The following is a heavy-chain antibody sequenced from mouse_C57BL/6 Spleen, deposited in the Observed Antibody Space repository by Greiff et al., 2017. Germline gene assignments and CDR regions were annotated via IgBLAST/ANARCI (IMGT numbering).Heavy chain of an antibody. J-gene: IGHJ4*01. CDR2: IWSGGST. D-gene: IGHD1-1*01. CDR3: AKTDYGSSYGAMDY. Sequence: VKLVESGPGLVQPSQSLSITCTVSGFSLTSYGVHWVRQPPGKGLEWLGVIWSGGSTDYNAAFISRLSISKDNSKSQVFFQMNSLQADDTAIYYCAKTDYGSSYGAMDYWGQGTSVTVSS. V-gene: IGHV2-4*01. CDR1: GFSLTSYG.